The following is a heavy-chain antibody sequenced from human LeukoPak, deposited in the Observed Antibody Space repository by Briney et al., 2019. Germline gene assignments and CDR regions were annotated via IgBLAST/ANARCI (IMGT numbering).Heavy chain of an antibody. D-gene: IGHD6-19*01. Sequence: GASVKVSCKASGYSFTTYGITWVRQAPGQGLEWMGWISPYNGETNYAEKFQGRVTMTTDTSTSTAYMELRSLRSDDTAVYYCARDFYTSGSGWLDPWGQGTLVTVSS. CDR2: ISPYNGET. J-gene: IGHJ5*02. CDR1: GYSFTTYG. CDR3: ARDFYTSGSGWLDP. V-gene: IGHV1-18*01.